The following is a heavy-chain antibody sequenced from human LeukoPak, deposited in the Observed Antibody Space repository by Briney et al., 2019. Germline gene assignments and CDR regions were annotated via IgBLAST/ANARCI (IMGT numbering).Heavy chain of an antibody. CDR2: ISSSSSYI. CDR3: AKDSEQQLVGDLNWFDP. Sequence: GGSLRLSCAASGFTFSSYSMNWVRQAPGKGLEWVSSISSSSSYIYYADSVKGRFTISRDNSKNTLYLQMNSLRAEDTAVYYCAKDSEQQLVGDLNWFDPWGQGTLVTVSS. V-gene: IGHV3-21*04. CDR1: GFTFSSYS. J-gene: IGHJ5*02. D-gene: IGHD6-13*01.